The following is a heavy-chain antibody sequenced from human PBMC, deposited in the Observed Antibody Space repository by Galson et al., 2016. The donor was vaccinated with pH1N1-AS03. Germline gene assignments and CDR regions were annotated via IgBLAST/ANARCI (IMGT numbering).Heavy chain of an antibody. Sequence: SLRLSCAASGFTFSDYYMSWIRQAPGKGLEWISFISITSTYTNYADSVKGRFTISRDNAKNSVLLQMNNLRAEDTAVYYFVREGFWGAFEIWGQGTKVTVSS. CDR1: GFTFSDYY. V-gene: IGHV3-11*06. CDR2: ISITSTYT. CDR3: VREGFWGAFEI. J-gene: IGHJ3*02. D-gene: IGHD3-16*01.